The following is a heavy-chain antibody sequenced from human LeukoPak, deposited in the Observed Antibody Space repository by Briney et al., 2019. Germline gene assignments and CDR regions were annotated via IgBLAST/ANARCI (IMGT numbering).Heavy chain of an antibody. CDR3: ARDRRSSSWYAFDI. V-gene: IGHV3-74*01. D-gene: IGHD6-13*01. CDR1: GFTFSYYW. CDR2: TNTDGSGT. Sequence: GGSLRLSCSASGFTFSYYWMHWVRQAPGKGLVWVARTNTDGSGTYYADSVRGRFTISRDNAKNSLYLQMNSLRAEDTAVYYCARDRRSSSWYAFDIWGQGTMVTVSS. J-gene: IGHJ3*02.